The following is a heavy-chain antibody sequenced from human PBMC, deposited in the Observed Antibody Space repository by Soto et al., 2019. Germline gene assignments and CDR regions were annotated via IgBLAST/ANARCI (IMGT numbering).Heavy chain of an antibody. CDR3: ARVYCCGDCYLYYYYGMDV. D-gene: IGHD2-21*02. Sequence: QVQLVQSGAEVKKPGSSVKVSCKASGGTFSSYAISWVRQAPGQGLEWMGGIIPIFGTANYAQKFQGRVTITADASTSTAYMELSSLRSEDTAVYYCARVYCCGDCYLYYYYGMDVWGQGTTVTVSS. CDR2: IIPIFGTA. CDR1: GGTFSSYA. V-gene: IGHV1-69*12. J-gene: IGHJ6*02.